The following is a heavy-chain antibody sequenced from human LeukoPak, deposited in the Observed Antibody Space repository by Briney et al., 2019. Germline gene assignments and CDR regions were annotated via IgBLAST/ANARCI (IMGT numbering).Heavy chain of an antibody. CDR3: ARGWNTTPRSGFDI. J-gene: IGHJ3*02. CDR2: INNDGSIT. D-gene: IGHD1/OR15-1a*01. Sequence: PGGSLRLSCAASEFTINRYWMHWVRQAPGKGLVWVSNINNDGSITTYADSVKGRFTISRDNVKNTLFLQMNSLGAEDTALYYCARGWNTTPRSGFDIWGLGTMVTVSS. CDR1: EFTINRYW. V-gene: IGHV3-74*01.